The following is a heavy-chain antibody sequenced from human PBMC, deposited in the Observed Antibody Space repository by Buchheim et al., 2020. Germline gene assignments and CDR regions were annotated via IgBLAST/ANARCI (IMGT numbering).Heavy chain of an antibody. J-gene: IGHJ6*02. CDR3: ARDLFLGGSRDA. CDR2: ISHDGSGK. D-gene: IGHD3-10*01. CDR1: GFTFSTYA. Sequence: QVQLVESGGSVVQPGASLRLSCAASGFTFSTYALHWVRQAPGKGLEWVAVISHDGSGKHYTDSVEGRFSISSDNSRETVYLQMNSLRPEDTAVYYCARDLFLGGSRDACGQGT. V-gene: IGHV3-30*14.